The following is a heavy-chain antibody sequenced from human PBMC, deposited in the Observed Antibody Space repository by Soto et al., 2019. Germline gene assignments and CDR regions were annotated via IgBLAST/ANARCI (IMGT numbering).Heavy chain of an antibody. CDR3: ARETYDFWSGDSSSYGMHV. Sequence: VASVKVSCKASGYTFTSYGISWVRQAPGQGLEWMGWISAYNGNTNYAQKLQGRVTMTTDTSTSTAYMELRSLRSDDAAVYYCARETYDFWSGDSSSYGMHVCGQGTRVTVSS. J-gene: IGHJ6*02. D-gene: IGHD3-3*01. CDR2: ISAYNGNT. CDR1: GYTFTSYG. V-gene: IGHV1-18*01.